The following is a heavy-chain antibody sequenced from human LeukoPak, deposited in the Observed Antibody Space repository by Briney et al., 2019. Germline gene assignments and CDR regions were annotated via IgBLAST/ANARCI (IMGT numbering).Heavy chain of an antibody. CDR1: GFTFDDYT. V-gene: IGHV3-43*01. D-gene: IGHD6-19*01. J-gene: IGHJ6*03. Sequence: GGSLRLSCAASGFTFDDYTMHWVRQAPGKGLEWVSLISWDGGSTYYADSVKGRFTISRDNAKNSLYLQMNSLRAEDTAVYYCARDEHSSGWSSYYYYMDVWGKGTTVTVSS. CDR3: ARDEHSSGWSSYYYYMDV. CDR2: ISWDGGST.